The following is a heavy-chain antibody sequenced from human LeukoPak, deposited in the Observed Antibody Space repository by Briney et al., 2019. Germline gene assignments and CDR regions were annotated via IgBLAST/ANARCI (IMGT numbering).Heavy chain of an antibody. CDR3: ARGLFGVINPADY. J-gene: IGHJ4*02. CDR1: GFTFSNHA. Sequence: GGSLRLSCAASGFTFSNHAMHWVRQAPGKGLEWVSSISSSGTYLYYADSVKGRFTISRDNAKDSLYLQMNSLRVEDTAVYFCARGLFGVINPADYWGQGTLVTVSS. CDR2: ISSSGTYL. V-gene: IGHV3-21*01. D-gene: IGHD3-3*01.